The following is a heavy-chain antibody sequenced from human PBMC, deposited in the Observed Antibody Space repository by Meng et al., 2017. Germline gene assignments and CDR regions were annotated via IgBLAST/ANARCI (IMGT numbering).Heavy chain of an antibody. CDR3: ARDYYYDTLSWGCAFDI. V-gene: IGHV3-33*01. J-gene: IGHJ3*02. D-gene: IGHD3-22*01. Sequence: GGSLRLSCAASGFTFSSYGMHWVRQAPGKGLEGVAVIWYDGSNKYYADSVKGRFTISRDNSKNTLYLQMNSLRAEDTAVYYCARDYYYDTLSWGCAFDIWGQGTMVTVSS. CDR2: IWYDGSNK. CDR1: GFTFSSYG.